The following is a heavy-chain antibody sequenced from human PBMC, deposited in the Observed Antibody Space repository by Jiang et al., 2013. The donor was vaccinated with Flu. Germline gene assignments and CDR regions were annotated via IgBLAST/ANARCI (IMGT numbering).Heavy chain of an antibody. V-gene: IGHV3-53*01. D-gene: IGHD3-22*01. Sequence: ADSVKGRFTISRDNSKNTLYLQMNSLRAEDTAVYYCARDVYYYDSSGARGYFDLWGRGTLVTVSS. CDR3: ARDVYYYDSSGARGYFDL. J-gene: IGHJ2*01.